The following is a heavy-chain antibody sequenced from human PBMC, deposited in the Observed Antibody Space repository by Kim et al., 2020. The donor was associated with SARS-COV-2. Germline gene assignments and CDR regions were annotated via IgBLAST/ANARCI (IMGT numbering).Heavy chain of an antibody. Sequence: STNSNPPPKSRVTISVDTSKNQFYLKLSSVTAADTAVYYCARRTNWVIDYWGQGTLVTVSS. CDR3: ARRTNWVIDY. D-gene: IGHD1-1*01. V-gene: IGHV4-59*08. J-gene: IGHJ4*02. CDR2: ST.